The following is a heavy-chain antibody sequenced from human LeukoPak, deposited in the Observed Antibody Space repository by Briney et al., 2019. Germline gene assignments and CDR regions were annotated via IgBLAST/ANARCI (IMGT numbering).Heavy chain of an antibody. Sequence: GGPLRLSCAASGFTFSSYSMNWVRQAPGKGLEWVSSICSSSSYIYYADSVKGRFTISRDNAKNSLYLQMNSLRAEDTAVYYCARARLRLGELSLNLDYWGQGTLVTVSS. J-gene: IGHJ4*02. CDR3: ARARLRLGELSLNLDY. CDR1: GFTFSSYS. V-gene: IGHV3-21*01. D-gene: IGHD3-16*02. CDR2: ICSSSSYI.